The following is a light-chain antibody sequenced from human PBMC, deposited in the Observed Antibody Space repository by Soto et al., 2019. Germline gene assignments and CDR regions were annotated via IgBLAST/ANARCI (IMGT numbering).Light chain of an antibody. Sequence: QSVLTQPASVSGSPGQSITISCTGTSSDVGGYKFVSWYQQVPGKAPKLIIYEVSNRPSGVSHRFSGSKSGNTASLIISGLQTADEAYYYCSSYTSAITLVFGTGTKVTVL. V-gene: IGLV2-14*01. CDR3: SSYTSAITLV. CDR1: SSDVGGYKF. J-gene: IGLJ1*01. CDR2: EVS.